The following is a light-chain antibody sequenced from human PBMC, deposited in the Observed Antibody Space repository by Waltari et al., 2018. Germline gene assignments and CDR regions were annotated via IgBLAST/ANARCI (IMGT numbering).Light chain of an antibody. V-gene: IGKV1-5*03. Sequence: DIQMTQSPSTLSASVGDRVTVTCRATQNIGNWLAWYQQKLGKAPKLLINKASSLESGVPSRFSGSGSGTEFTLTISSLQPDDFATYFCQQYNSYPMAFGQGTRQEIK. CDR2: KAS. CDR3: QQYNSYPMA. CDR1: QNIGNW. J-gene: IGKJ5*01.